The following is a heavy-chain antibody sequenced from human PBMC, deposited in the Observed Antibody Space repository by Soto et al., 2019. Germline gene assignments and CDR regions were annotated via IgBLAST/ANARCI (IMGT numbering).Heavy chain of an antibody. J-gene: IGHJ3*02. CDR1: GFTFSSYG. CDR3: AREREDYGDRDPHPDI. V-gene: IGHV3-33*01. D-gene: IGHD4-17*01. CDR2: IWYDGSNK. Sequence: QVQLVESGGGVVQPGRSLRLSCAASGFTFSSYGMHWVRQAPGKGLEWVAVIWYDGSNKYYADSVKGRFTISRDNSKNTRYLQMNSLRAEDTAVYYCAREREDYGDRDPHPDIWGQGTMVTVSS.